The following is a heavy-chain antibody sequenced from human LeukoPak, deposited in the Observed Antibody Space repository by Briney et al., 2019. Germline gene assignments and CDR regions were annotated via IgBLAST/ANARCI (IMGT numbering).Heavy chain of an antibody. J-gene: IGHJ4*02. V-gene: IGHV3-74*01. D-gene: IGHD3-9*01. CDR2: INSDGSWT. Sequence: GGSLRLSCAASGNYWMHWVRQAPGKGLVWVSHINSDGSWTSYADSVKGRFTISKDNAKNTVYLQMNSLRAEDTAVYYCARALTGFIPGNWGQGTLVTVSS. CDR3: ARALTGFIPGN. CDR1: GNYW.